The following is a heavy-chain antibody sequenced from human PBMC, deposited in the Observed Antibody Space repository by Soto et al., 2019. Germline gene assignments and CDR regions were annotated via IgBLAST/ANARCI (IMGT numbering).Heavy chain of an antibody. V-gene: IGHV3-23*01. CDR1: GFTFSSYA. Sequence: GGSLRLSCAASGFTFSSYAMSWVRQAPGKGLEWVSAISGSGGSTYYADSVKGRFTISRDNSKNTLYLQMNSLRAEDTAVYYCAKDFIFPDYADHSFDPWGQGTLVTVSS. CDR2: ISGSGGST. J-gene: IGHJ5*02. D-gene: IGHD4-17*01. CDR3: AKDFIFPDYADHSFDP.